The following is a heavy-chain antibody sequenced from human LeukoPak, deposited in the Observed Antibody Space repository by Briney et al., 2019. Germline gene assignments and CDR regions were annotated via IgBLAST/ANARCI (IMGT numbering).Heavy chain of an antibody. Sequence: PGGTLRLSCVGPGITISRYWMHGFRQAPGKGRVWVSRINTDGNTRNYEDSVKGRFTISRDDAKNTMSLQMNSLRAEDTAVYYCGRGRNTAASEWGQGILVTVSS. J-gene: IGHJ4*02. CDR3: GRGRNTAASE. CDR1: GITISRYW. CDR2: INTDGNTR. D-gene: IGHD5-18*01. V-gene: IGHV3-74*01.